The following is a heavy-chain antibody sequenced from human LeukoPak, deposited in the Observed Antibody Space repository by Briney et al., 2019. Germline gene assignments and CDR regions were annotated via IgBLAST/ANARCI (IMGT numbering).Heavy chain of an antibody. CDR2: ISSSSSYI. V-gene: IGHV3-21*01. CDR3: AREHEYDGGSFDY. D-gene: IGHD4-23*01. Sequence: GGSLRLSXAASGFTFSSYSMNWVRQAPGKGLEWVSSISSSSSYIYYADSVKGRFTISRDNAKNSLYLQMNSLRAEDTAVYYCAREHEYDGGSFDYWGQGTLVTVSS. J-gene: IGHJ4*02. CDR1: GFTFSSYS.